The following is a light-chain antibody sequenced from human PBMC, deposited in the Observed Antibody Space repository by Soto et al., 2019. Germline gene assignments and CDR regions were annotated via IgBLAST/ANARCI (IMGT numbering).Light chain of an antibody. CDR2: EVS. Sequence: QSALTQPASVSGSPGQSITISCTGTSSDVGGYNYVSWYQQHPGQAPKLMIYEVSHRPSGVSNRFSGSKSGNTASLTVSGLQADDEADYYCCSYAGSNNYYLFGPGTKLTV. J-gene: IGLJ1*01. CDR1: SSDVGGYNY. CDR3: CSYAGSNNYYL. V-gene: IGLV2-14*01.